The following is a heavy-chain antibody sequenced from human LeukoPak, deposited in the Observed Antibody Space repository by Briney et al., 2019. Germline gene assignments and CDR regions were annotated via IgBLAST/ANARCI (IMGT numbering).Heavy chain of an antibody. CDR3: ARINYYYRSDDRSESDY. D-gene: IGHD3-22*01. J-gene: IGHJ4*02. CDR1: GYTFTGYY. V-gene: IGHV1-2*02. Sequence: ASVKVSCKASGYTFTGYYMHWVRQAPGQGLEWMGWINPNSGGTNYAQKFQGRVTMTRDTSISTAYMELSRLRSDDTAVYYCARINYYYRSDDRSESDYWGQGTLVTVFS. CDR2: INPNSGGT.